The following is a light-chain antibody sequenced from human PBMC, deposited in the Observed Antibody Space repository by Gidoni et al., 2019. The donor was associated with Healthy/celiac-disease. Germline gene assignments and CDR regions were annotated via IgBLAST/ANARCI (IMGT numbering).Light chain of an antibody. CDR3: QQRSNWPPALT. Sequence: DIVLTQSPATLSLSPGERATLSCRASQSVSSYLAWYQQKPGQAPRLLISDASNRATGIPARFSGSGPGTDFTLTISSLEPEDFAVYYCQQRSNWPPALTFGGGTKVEIK. CDR1: QSVSSY. CDR2: DAS. V-gene: IGKV3-11*01. J-gene: IGKJ4*01.